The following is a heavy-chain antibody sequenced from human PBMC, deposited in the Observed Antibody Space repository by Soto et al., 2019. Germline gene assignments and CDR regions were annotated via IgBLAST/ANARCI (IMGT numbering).Heavy chain of an antibody. J-gene: IGHJ4*02. CDR2: IYYSGTT. CDR3: ARSFGQLAHFDY. V-gene: IGHV4-31*03. CDR1: GGSINRGSSY. Sequence: QVQLQESGPGLVKTSQTLSLTCTVSGGSINRGSSYWSWMRQHPGKGLEWIGYIYYSGTTYYNPSLKSRVTISVDTSKNQFSLNLSSVTAADTAVYYCARSFGQLAHFDYWGQGTLVTVSS. D-gene: IGHD6-6*01.